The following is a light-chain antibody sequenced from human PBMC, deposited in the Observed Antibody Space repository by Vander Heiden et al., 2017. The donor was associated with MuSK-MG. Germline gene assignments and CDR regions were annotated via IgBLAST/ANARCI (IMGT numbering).Light chain of an antibody. CDR2: WAS. CDR3: QQHFYTPPT. J-gene: IGKJ5*01. CDR1: QSVLYSSDSKNY. Sequence: DIVMTQSPDSLAVSLGERATINCRSSQSVLYSSDSKNYLAWYQQKPGQPPKLLIYWASTRESGVPDRFSGSGSGTDFILTISSLQAEDVAVYFCQQHFYTPPTFGQGTRLEIK. V-gene: IGKV4-1*01.